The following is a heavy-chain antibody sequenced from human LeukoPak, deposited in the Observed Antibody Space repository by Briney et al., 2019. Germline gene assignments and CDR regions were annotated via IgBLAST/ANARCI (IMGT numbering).Heavy chain of an antibody. CDR1: GFTFSNAW. J-gene: IGHJ6*02. D-gene: IGHD3-16*02. Sequence: GGSLRLSCAASGFTFSNAWMSWVSQVPGKWLEWVGRFISKTDDETTDYAAPVKGRFTISRGDSKNTLYLQMNSLKTEETAVYYCTTVTFGGLIVRDYYYGMDVWGQGTTVTVSS. CDR3: TTVTFGGLIVRDYYYGMDV. CDR2: FISKTDDETT. V-gene: IGHV3-15*01.